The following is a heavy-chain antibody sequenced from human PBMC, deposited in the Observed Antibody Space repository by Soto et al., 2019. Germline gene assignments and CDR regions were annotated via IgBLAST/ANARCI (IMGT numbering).Heavy chain of an antibody. CDR2: IYPGYSDT. CDR1: GYXFTSYW. J-gene: IGHJ3*02. D-gene: IGHD2-15*01. V-gene: IGHV5-51*01. CDR3: ARPLPRYCSGGSCYSNDAFDI. Sequence: EXLKTSFKCSGYXFTSYWLVWVRHMPGKGLELIGSIYPGYSDTRYSPSFQLQVTISEDKSISTAYLQWSRLKASDTDMYYCARPLPRYCSGGSCYSNDAFDIWGQGTMGTVSS.